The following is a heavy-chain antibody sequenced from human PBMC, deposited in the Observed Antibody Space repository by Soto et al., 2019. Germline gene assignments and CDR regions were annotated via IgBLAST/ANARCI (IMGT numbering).Heavy chain of an antibody. V-gene: IGHV1-3*01. CDR2: INAGNGQA. J-gene: IGHJ4*02. Sequence: EASVKVSCTPSGVSFSSYAINCVRQAPGQGLEWVGWINAGNGQAKYSQKFQGRVTITRDTSASTAYLELSSLRSEDTAVYYCARSSYDSSGYYTLHYWGQGTLVTVSS. CDR1: GVSFSSYA. D-gene: IGHD3-22*01. CDR3: ARSSYDSSGYYTLHY.